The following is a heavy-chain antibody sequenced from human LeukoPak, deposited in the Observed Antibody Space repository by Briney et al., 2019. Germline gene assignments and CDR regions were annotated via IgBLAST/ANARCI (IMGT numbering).Heavy chain of an antibody. CDR1: GGTFSNYA. CDR2: IIPILGIA. V-gene: IGHV1-69*04. D-gene: IGHD3-22*01. Sequence: WASVKVSCKASGGTFSNYAISWVRQAPGQGLEWMGRIIPILGIANYAQKFQGRVTITADKSTSTAYMELSSLRSEDTAVYYCARVAYYDSSGSLGFDPWGQGTLVTVSS. CDR3: ARVAYYDSSGSLGFDP. J-gene: IGHJ5*02.